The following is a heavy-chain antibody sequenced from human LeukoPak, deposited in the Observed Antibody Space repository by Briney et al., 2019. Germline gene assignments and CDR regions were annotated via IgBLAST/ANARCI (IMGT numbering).Heavy chain of an antibody. CDR2: IYYSGST. CDR3: ARPGRDCRGGSCYYDHFYYMDV. CDR1: GVSIISGSYY. V-gene: IGHV4-39*01. J-gene: IGHJ6*03. Sequence: SETLSLTCTVSGVSIISGSYYWGWIRQPPGQGLEWIGSIYYSGSTSYHPSFKSRVTISVDTSKNQFSLKLSSVSAADTAVYYCARPGRDCRGGSCYYDHFYYMDVWGRGTTITVSS. D-gene: IGHD2-15*01.